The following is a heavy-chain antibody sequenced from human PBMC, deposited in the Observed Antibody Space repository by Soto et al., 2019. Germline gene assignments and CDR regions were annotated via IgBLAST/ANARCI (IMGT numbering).Heavy chain of an antibody. Sequence: PSETLSLTCAVYGGSFSGYYWSWIRQPPGKGLEWIGEINHSGSTNYNPSLKSRVTISVDTSKNQFSLKLSSVTAADTAVYYCARACRDMVRGAITFNYYCGMDVWGQGTTVT. V-gene: IGHV4-34*01. CDR2: INHSGST. CDR3: ARACRDMVRGAITFNYYCGMDV. D-gene: IGHD3-10*01. CDR1: GGSFSGYY. J-gene: IGHJ6*02.